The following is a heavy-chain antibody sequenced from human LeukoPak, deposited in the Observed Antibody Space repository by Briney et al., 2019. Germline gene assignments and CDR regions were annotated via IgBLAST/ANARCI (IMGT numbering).Heavy chain of an antibody. CDR2: ISWNSGSI. J-gene: IGHJ5*02. D-gene: IGHD6-13*01. Sequence: GRSLRLSCAASGFTFDDYAMHWVRHAPGKGLEWVSGISWNSGSIGYADSVKGRFTISRDNAKNSLYLQMNSLRAEDTALYYCAKDKGRAAAGTCWFDPWGQGTLVTVSS. V-gene: IGHV3-9*01. CDR1: GFTFDDYA. CDR3: AKDKGRAAAGTCWFDP.